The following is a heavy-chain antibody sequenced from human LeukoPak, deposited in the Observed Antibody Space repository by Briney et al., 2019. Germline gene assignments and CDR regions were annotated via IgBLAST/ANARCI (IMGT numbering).Heavy chain of an antibody. J-gene: IGHJ4*02. CDR1: GGSFSGYY. Sequence: PSETLSLTCAVYGGSFSGYYWSWIRQPPGKGLEWIGEINHSGSTNYNPSLKSRVTISVDTSKNQFSLKLSSVTAADTAVHYCARGGSASPFDYWGQGTLVTVSS. CDR2: INHSGST. D-gene: IGHD6-25*01. V-gene: IGHV4-34*01. CDR3: ARGGSASPFDY.